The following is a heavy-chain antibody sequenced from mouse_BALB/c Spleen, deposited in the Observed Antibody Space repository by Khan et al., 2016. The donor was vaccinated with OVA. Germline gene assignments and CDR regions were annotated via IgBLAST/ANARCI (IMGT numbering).Heavy chain of an antibody. Sequence: QVQLQQAGAEVVRPGTSVKMSCKAAGYTFTNYWIDWVKQRPGHGLEWIGDIYPGGDYTKYNEKFKGKATLTADTSSSTAYLQLRSLTSEDYAIYYCARGGYDGFAYWGQGTLVTFSA. J-gene: IGHJ3*01. D-gene: IGHD2-2*01. CDR2: IYPGGDYT. V-gene: IGHV1-63*02. CDR1: GYTFTNYW. CDR3: ARGGYDGFAY.